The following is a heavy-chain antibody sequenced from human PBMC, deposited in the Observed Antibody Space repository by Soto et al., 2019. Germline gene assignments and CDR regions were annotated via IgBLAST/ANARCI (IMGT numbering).Heavy chain of an antibody. CDR3: ARDVGGGENH. V-gene: IGHV1-2*02. D-gene: IGHD3-16*01. CDR1: GYTFTGYF. Sequence: SVKVSCEASGYTFTGYFLNWVRQAPGQGLEWMGWINPDSGATNYAQKFQGRVTMTRDTSITTAYMELSGLTFDDGAVYYCARDVGGGENHWGQGTQVTVSS. CDR2: INPDSGAT. J-gene: IGHJ5*02.